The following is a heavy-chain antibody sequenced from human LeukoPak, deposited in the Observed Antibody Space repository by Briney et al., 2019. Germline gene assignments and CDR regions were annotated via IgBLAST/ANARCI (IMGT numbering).Heavy chain of an antibody. J-gene: IGHJ4*02. Sequence: ASVKVSCKASGGTFSSYAISWVRQAPGQGLEWMGWIIPILGIANYAQKFQGRVTITADKSTSTAYMELSSLRSEDTAVYYCAREAIGRFGELTFDYWGQGTLVTVSS. CDR2: IIPILGIA. V-gene: IGHV1-69*04. CDR1: GGTFSSYA. CDR3: AREAIGRFGELTFDY. D-gene: IGHD3-10*01.